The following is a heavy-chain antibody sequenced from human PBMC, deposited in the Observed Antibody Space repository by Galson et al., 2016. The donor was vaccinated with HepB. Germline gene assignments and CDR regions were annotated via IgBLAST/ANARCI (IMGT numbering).Heavy chain of an antibody. V-gene: IGHV3-48*04. Sequence: SLRLSCAASGFTFSRYSMHWVRQAPGKAPEWLSYISSTSKTIYYADSIKGRFTISRDNAQNSLYLQMNSLRAEDTAIYYTVRDSPEGGMDAWGQGTTVTVSS. CDR2: ISSTSKTI. CDR3: VRDSPEGGMDA. CDR1: GFTFSRYS. J-gene: IGHJ6*02. D-gene: IGHD3-16*01.